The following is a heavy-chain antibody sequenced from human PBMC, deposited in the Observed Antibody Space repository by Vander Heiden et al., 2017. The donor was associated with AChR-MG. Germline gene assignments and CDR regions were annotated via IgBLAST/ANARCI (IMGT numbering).Heavy chain of an antibody. V-gene: IGHV4-31*03. CDR3: ARDLGGYSKFDY. CDR1: GGSISSGGYY. D-gene: IGHD2-21*02. Sequence: QVQLQESGPGLVKPSQTLSLTCTVSGGSISSGGYYWSWIRQYPGKGLEWIGYIYYSGGTYHNPSLKSRVTISIDTSKNQFSLKLSSVTAADTAVYYCARDLGGYSKFDYWGQGTLVTVSS. CDR2: IYYSGGT. J-gene: IGHJ4*02.